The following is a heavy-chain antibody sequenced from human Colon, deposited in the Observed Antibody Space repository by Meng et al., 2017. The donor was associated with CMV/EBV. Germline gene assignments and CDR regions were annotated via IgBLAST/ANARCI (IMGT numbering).Heavy chain of an antibody. CDR3: VRIAVLEGIVHDAFDI. J-gene: IGHJ3*02. CDR1: GLSFSDFW. V-gene: IGHV3-7*01. CDR2: IQQDGSLT. D-gene: IGHD2-15*01. Sequence: GGSLKISCAASGLSFSDFWVSWVRQNPGKGLEWVASIQQDGSLTYYVDSVKGRFPISRDNAKKSLSLEMNNVRAEDTAVYYCVRIAVLEGIVHDAFDIWGQGTLVTVSS.